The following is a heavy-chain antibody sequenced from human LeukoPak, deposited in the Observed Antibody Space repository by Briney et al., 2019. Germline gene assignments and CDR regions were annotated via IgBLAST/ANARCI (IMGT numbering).Heavy chain of an antibody. CDR3: AKEDIVVTTIRYFQH. CDR2: ISCDGGNK. J-gene: IGHJ1*01. V-gene: IGHV3-30*18. Sequence: GGSLRLSCAASGFTFSSYGMHWVRQAPGKGLEWVAVISCDGGNKYYADSVNGRVTISRDNSKNTLYLQMKSLRTETTAISFCAKEDIVVTTIRYFQHGGEGTLVTVSS. CDR1: GFTFSSYG. D-gene: IGHD3-22*01.